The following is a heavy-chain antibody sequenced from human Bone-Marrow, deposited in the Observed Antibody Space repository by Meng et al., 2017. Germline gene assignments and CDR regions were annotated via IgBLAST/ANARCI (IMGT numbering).Heavy chain of an antibody. V-gene: IGHV4-61*02. J-gene: IGHJ5*02. CDR1: GGSVSSGSYY. CDR3: ARDGGTMIVVSWFDP. CDR2: IYTSGST. D-gene: IGHD3-22*01. Sequence: VQRQESGPGLVKPSQTLSLTCTVSGGSVSSGSYYWSWIRQPPGKGLEWIGRIYTSGSTNYNPSLKSRVTMSVDTSKNQFSLKLSSVTAADTAVYYCARDGGTMIVVSWFDPWGQGTLVTVSS.